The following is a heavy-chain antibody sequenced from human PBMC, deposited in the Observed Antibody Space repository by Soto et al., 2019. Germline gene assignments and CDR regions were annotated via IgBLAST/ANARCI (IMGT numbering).Heavy chain of an antibody. J-gene: IGHJ6*02. V-gene: IGHV4-31*02. D-gene: IGHD1-1*01. CDR3: ARALVNDYTSRDYHYYFAMDV. CDR1: GGPVSSDDLY. CDR2: VYHTGAT. Sequence: SETLSLTCVVSGGPVSSDDLYSSGIRHGPGTRLERIAIVYHTGATYYNQSLKSRVSMSVDTSQKQFSLLLASLTAADSAVYYCARALVNDYTSRDYHYYFAMDVWGQGTPVP.